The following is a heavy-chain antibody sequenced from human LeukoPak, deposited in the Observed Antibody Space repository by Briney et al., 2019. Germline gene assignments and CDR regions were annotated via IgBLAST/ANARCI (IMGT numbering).Heavy chain of an antibody. CDR1: GFTFNSYS. V-gene: IGHV3-48*01. Sequence: PGGSLRLSCAASGFTFNSYSMNWVRQAPGKGLEWVSYISSSSSTIYYADSVKGRFTISRDNAKNSLYLQMNSLRAGDTAVYYCARTVPFFDYWGQGTLVTVSS. J-gene: IGHJ4*02. CDR3: ARTVPFFDY. CDR2: ISSSSSTI. D-gene: IGHD4-17*01.